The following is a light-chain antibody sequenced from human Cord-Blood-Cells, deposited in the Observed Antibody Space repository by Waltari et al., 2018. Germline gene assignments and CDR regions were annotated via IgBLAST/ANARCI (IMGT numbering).Light chain of an antibody. CDR2: EVS. V-gene: IGLV2-23*02. CDR1: SSDVGSYNL. CDR3: CSYAGSSTLV. Sequence: QSALTQPASVSGSPGQSTTIPCTGTSSDVGSYNLFSWYQQHPGKAPKLMIYEVSKRPSGVSNRFSGSKSGNTASLTISGLQAEDEADYYCCSYAGSSTLVFGTGTKVTVL. J-gene: IGLJ1*01.